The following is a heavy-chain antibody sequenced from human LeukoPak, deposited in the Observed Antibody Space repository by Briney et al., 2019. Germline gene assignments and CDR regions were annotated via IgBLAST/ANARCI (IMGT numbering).Heavy chain of an antibody. CDR1: GFTFSDYY. CDR3: ARSLVAAAPNFDY. D-gene: IGHD6-13*01. CDR2: ISSSSSYT. V-gene: IGHV3-11*03. J-gene: IGHJ4*02. Sequence: PGGSLRLSCAASGFTFSDYYMSWIPQAPGKGLEWVSYISSSSSYTNYADSVKGRFTISRDNAKNSLYLQMNSLRAEDTAVYYCARSLVAAAPNFDYWGQGTLVTVSS.